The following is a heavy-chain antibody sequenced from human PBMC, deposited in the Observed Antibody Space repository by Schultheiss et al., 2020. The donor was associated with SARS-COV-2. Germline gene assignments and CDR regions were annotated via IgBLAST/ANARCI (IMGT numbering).Heavy chain of an antibody. CDR1: GFTFSSYA. J-gene: IGHJ5*02. CDR2: ISYDGSNK. CDR3: ARDPSSMGQLVPWFDP. V-gene: IGHV3-30-3*01. D-gene: IGHD6-6*01. Sequence: GGSLRLSCAASGFTFSSYAMHWVRQAPGKGLEWVAVISYDGSNKYYADSVKGRFTISRDNSKNTLYLQMNSLRAEDTAVYYCARDPSSMGQLVPWFDPWGQGTLVTVSS.